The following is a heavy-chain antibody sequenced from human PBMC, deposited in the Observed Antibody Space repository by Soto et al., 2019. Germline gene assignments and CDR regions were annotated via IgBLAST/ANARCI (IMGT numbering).Heavy chain of an antibody. CDR1: GYTFTSYG. V-gene: IGHV1-18*01. J-gene: IGHJ4*02. CDR3: ARDQGYYDFWSGYYKPSQFDY. Sequence: ASVKVSCKASGYTFTSYGISWVRQAPGQGLEWMGWISAYNGNTNYAQKPQGRVTMTTDTSTSTAYMELRSLRSDDTAVYYCARDQGYYDFWSGYYKPSQFDYWGQGTLVTVSS. CDR2: ISAYNGNT. D-gene: IGHD3-3*01.